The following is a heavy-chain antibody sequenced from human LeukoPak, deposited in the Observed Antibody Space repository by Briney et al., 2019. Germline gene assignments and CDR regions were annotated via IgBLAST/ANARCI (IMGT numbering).Heavy chain of an antibody. CDR3: ARDERAYGSGSYFDY. V-gene: IGHV3-11*04. J-gene: IGHJ4*02. CDR2: ISSSGSTI. Sequence: GGSLRLSCAASGFTFSDYYMSWIRQAPGEGLEWVSYISSSGSTIYYADSVKGRFTISRDNAKNSLYLQMNSLRAEDTAVYYCARDERAYGSGSYFDYWGQGTLVTVSS. CDR1: GFTFSDYY. D-gene: IGHD3-10*01.